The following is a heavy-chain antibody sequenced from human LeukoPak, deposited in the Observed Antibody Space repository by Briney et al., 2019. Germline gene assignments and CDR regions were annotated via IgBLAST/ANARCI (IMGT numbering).Heavy chain of an antibody. V-gene: IGHV3-30*02. D-gene: IGHD2-15*01. CDR3: AKAGGYYYYMDV. J-gene: IGHJ6*03. CDR1: GFTFSSYG. CDR2: IRYDGSNK. Sequence: GASLRLSCAASGFTFSSYGMHWVRQAPGKGLEWVAFIRYDGSNKYYADSVKGRFTISRDNSKNTLYLQMNSLRAEDTAVYYCAKAGGYYYYMDVWGKGTTVTVSS.